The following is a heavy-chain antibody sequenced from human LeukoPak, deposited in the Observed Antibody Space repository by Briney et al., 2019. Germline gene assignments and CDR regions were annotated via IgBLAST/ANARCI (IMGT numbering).Heavy chain of an antibody. CDR1: GYSFTNNW. Sequence: GESLKISCKGSGYSFTNNWIGWVRQMPGKGLEWMGIMYPGDSDTRYSSSLQGQVTISADKSISTAYLQWSSLKASDTAMYYCARHETGPFFDYWGQGTLVTVSS. CDR2: MYPGDSDT. V-gene: IGHV5-51*01. J-gene: IGHJ4*02. D-gene: IGHD3-10*01. CDR3: ARHETGPFFDY.